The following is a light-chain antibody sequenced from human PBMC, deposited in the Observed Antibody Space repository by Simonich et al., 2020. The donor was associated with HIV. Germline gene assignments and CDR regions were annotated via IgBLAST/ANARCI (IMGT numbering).Light chain of an antibody. CDR1: QSISSY. CDR3: QQYDSFPRT. V-gene: IGKV1-39*01. Sequence: DIQMTQSPSSLSASVGDRVTITCRASQSISSYLNWYQQKPGKAPKLLIYAASSLQSGVPSRFSGSGSGTEFTLTISSLQPDDFANYYCQQYDSFPRTFGQGTKVEIK. CDR2: AAS. J-gene: IGKJ1*01.